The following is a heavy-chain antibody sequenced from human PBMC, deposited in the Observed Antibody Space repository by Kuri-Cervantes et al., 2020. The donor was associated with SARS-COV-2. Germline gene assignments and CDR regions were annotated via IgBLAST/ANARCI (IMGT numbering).Heavy chain of an antibody. V-gene: IGHV1-69*13. CDR3: AXXXGYGGASGXXITYFDS. Sequence: SVKVSXXVSGYXXTELSMHXVRQAPGKGLEWMGGIIPFFRTPXYAQRFEGXVTITADDSLSTVYMELSSLRFEDTAVXFCAXXXGYGGASGXXITYFDSWGQGTLVTVSS. CDR1: GYXXTELS. D-gene: IGHD4-23*01. J-gene: IGHJ4*02. CDR2: IIPFFRTP.